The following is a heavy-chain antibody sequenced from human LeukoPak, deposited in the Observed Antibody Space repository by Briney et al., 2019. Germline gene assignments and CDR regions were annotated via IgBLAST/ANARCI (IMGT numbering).Heavy chain of an antibody. V-gene: IGHV4-59*01. D-gene: IGHD3-22*01. J-gene: IGHJ4*02. CDR1: GGSISSYY. CDR3: ARANYDSSGYYGVVQYYFDY. CDR2: IYYSGST. Sequence: SETLSLTCTVSGGSISSYYWSWIRQPPGKGLEWIGYIYYSGSTNYNPSLKSRVTISVDTSKNQFSLKLSSVTAADTAVYYCARANYDSSGYYGVVQYYFDYWGQGTLVTVSS.